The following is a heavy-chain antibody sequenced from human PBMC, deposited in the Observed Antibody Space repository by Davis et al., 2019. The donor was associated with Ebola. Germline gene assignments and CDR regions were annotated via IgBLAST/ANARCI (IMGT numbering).Heavy chain of an antibody. CDR2: SNPKSGDT. V-gene: IGHV1-2*02. D-gene: IGHD3-3*01. CDR1: AYTFTNYF. Sequence: ASVKVSCKASAYTFTNYFMHWMRQAPGQGLEWMGWSNPKSGDTFYAPKFLGRVTMARDTSTNISFMKLSSLTSDDTAVYYCAREVFWSGFGYYYYYMDVWGNGTTVTVSS. J-gene: IGHJ6*03. CDR3: AREVFWSGFGYYYYYMDV.